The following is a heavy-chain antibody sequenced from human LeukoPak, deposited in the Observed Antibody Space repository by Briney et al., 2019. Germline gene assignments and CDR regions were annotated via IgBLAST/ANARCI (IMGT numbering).Heavy chain of an antibody. CDR3: ARGNVHIVATIFDY. Sequence: SETLSLTCAVSGYSISSGYYWGWSRQPPREGLEWSGSNYHSGSTYYNPSLKNRVIISVDTSKTQFCLKLSSVTGAAPAVYCCARGNVHIVATIFDYWGERTLVTVSS. V-gene: IGHV4-38-2*01. J-gene: IGHJ4*02. D-gene: IGHD5-12*01. CDR2: NYHSGST. CDR1: GYSISSGYY.